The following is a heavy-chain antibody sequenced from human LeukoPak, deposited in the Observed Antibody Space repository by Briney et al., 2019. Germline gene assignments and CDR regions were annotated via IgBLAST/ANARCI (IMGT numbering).Heavy chain of an antibody. CDR3: ARGSSSWYYFDY. V-gene: IGHV3-21*01. CDR2: ISSSSGYI. D-gene: IGHD6-13*01. J-gene: IGHJ4*02. Sequence: GGSLRLSCAASGFTFSSYTINWVRQAPGKGLEWVSSISSSSGYIYYADSVKGRFTISRDNAKNSLYLQMNSLRVEDTAVYYCARGSSSWYYFDYWGQGTLVTVSS. CDR1: GFTFSSYT.